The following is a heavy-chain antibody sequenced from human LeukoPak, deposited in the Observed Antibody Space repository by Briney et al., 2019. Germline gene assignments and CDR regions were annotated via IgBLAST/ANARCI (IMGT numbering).Heavy chain of an antibody. CDR3: ARVGGSSWYPINYYYYYMDV. Sequence: SETLSLTCAVYGGSFSGYYWSWIRQPPGKGLEWIGEINHSGSTNYNPSLKSRVTISVDTSKNQFSLKLGSVTAADTAVYYCARVGGSSWYPINYYYYYMDVWGKGTTVTVPS. D-gene: IGHD6-13*01. CDR2: INHSGST. V-gene: IGHV4-34*01. CDR1: GGSFSGYY. J-gene: IGHJ6*03.